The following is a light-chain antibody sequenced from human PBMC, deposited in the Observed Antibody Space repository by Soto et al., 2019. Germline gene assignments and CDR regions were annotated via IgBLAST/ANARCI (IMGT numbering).Light chain of an antibody. V-gene: IGKV1-12*01. CDR2: AAS. CDR3: LQVYSFPRT. CDR1: QDIGGR. J-gene: IGKJ1*01. Sequence: DIQMTQSPSSVSASVGDRITITCQASQDIGGRLAWFQQTQGKAPQYLIQAASILQSGVPSRFRGSGSGTEFILTINKLQPEDFSSYFCLQVYSFPRTFGLGTKVDIK.